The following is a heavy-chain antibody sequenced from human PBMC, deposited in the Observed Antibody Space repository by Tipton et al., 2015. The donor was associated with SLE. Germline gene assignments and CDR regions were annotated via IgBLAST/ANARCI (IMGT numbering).Heavy chain of an antibody. CDR3: ARAVGVNYFNF. V-gene: IGHV4-39*07. J-gene: IGHJ4*02. CDR2: IYYSGRT. Sequence: TLSLTCTVSGGSTSSISYYWGWIRQPPGKGLEWIGSIYYSGRTYFNPSLKSRVTLSVDTSKNQFSLKLSSLTAADTAVYYCARAVGVNYFNFWGQGILVNVSP. CDR1: GGSTSSISYY. D-gene: IGHD3-3*01.